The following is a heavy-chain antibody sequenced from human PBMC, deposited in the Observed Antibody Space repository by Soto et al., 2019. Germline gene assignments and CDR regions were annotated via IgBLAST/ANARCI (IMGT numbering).Heavy chain of an antibody. D-gene: IGHD1-26*01. CDR2: ISSSGGTI. V-gene: IGHV3-11*01. Sequence: KPGGSLRLSCAPSGFTFSDYYMSWIRQAPGKGLEWVSYISSSGGTIYYADSVKGRFSTSRDNAKNSLYLQMNSLRAEDTAVYYCAREGGTYYFDYWGQGALVTVSS. CDR3: AREGGTYYFDY. CDR1: GFTFSDYY. J-gene: IGHJ4*02.